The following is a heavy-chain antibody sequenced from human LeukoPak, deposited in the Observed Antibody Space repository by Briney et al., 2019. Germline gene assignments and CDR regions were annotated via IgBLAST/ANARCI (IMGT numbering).Heavy chain of an antibody. Sequence: GGSLRLSCAGSGFSFSTYSINWVRHAPGTGLEWVSSISSSSSYIYYADSVKGRFTISRDNAKNSLYLQMNSLRAEDTAVYYCAREDYYGSGHFDYWGQGTLVTVSS. CDR3: AREDYYGSGHFDY. V-gene: IGHV3-21*01. CDR2: ISSSSSYI. D-gene: IGHD3-10*01. J-gene: IGHJ4*02. CDR1: GFSFSTYS.